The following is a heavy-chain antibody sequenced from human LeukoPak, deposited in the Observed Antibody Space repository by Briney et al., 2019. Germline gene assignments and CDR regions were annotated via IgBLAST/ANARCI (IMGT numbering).Heavy chain of an antibody. Sequence: GASLRLSCVASGFTFRNYAMSWVRQAPGKGLEWVSAITGSGTNRYCADSLKGRFTTSRDNSKNTVFLQMNSLRHEDTAIYYCVIWGDYDVLTGYYVPDYWGQGTLVTVAS. CDR2: ITGSGTNR. V-gene: IGHV3-23*01. D-gene: IGHD3-9*01. CDR1: GFTFRNYA. CDR3: VIWGDYDVLTGYYVPDY. J-gene: IGHJ4*02.